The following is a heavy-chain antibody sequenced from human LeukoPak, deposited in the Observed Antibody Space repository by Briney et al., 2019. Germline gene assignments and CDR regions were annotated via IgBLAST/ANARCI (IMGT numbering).Heavy chain of an antibody. D-gene: IGHD3-9*01. CDR1: GFTFSSYA. CDR3: ARDSCYDILTGYRHYYYYGMDV. J-gene: IGHJ6*02. CDR2: ISYDGSNK. V-gene: IGHV3-30-3*01. Sequence: GRSLRLSCAASGFTFSSYAMHWVRQAPGKGLEWVAVISYDGSNKYYADSVKGRFTISRGNSKNTLYLQMNSLRAEDTAVYYCARDSCYDILTGYRHYYYYGMDVWGQGTTVTVSS.